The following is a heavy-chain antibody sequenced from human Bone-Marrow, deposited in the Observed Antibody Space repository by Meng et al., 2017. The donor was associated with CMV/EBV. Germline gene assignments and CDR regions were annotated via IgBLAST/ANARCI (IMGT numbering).Heavy chain of an antibody. CDR3: ARDPRDIGDRNWYFDL. CDR1: GTTVSSNY. CDR2: ISSSSSYI. V-gene: IGHV3-21*01. J-gene: IGHJ2*01. D-gene: IGHD2-15*01. Sequence: GGSLRLSCAASGTTVSSNYMNWVRQAPGKGLEWVSSISSSSSYIYYADSVKGRLTISRDNAKNSVFLQMNSLSAEDTALYFCARDPRDIGDRNWYFDLWGRATLVTVSS.